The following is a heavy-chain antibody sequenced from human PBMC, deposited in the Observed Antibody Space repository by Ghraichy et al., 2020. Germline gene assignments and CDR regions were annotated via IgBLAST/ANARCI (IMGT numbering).Heavy chain of an antibody. V-gene: IGHV4-39*01. CDR1: GGSISSSSYY. Sequence: SETLSLTCTVSGGSISSSSYYWGWIRQPPGKGLEWIGSIYYSGSTYYNPSLKSRVTISVDTSKNQFSLKLSSVTAADTAVYYCARRKVGGTMIVVDDYWGQGTLVTVSS. CDR3: ARRKVGGTMIVVDDY. J-gene: IGHJ4*02. CDR2: IYYSGST. D-gene: IGHD3-22*01.